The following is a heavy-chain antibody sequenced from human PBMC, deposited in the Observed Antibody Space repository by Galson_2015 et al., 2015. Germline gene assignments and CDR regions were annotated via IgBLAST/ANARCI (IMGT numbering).Heavy chain of an antibody. V-gene: IGHV3-30*04. D-gene: IGHD4-23*01. CDR3: AKDLGGNSEYDAFDI. CDR1: GFTFSSYA. Sequence: SLRLSCAASGFTFSSYAMHWVRQAPGKGLEWVAVISYDGSNKYYADSVKGRFTISRDNSKNTLYLQMNSLRAEDTAVYYCAKDLGGNSEYDAFDIWGQGTMATVSS. J-gene: IGHJ3*02. CDR2: ISYDGSNK.